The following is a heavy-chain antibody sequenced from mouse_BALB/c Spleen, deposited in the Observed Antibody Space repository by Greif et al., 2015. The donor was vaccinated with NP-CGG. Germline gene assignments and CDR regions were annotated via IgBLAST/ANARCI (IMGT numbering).Heavy chain of an antibody. J-gene: IGHJ1*01. CDR3: ANWDWYFDV. CDR2: IDPANGNT. D-gene: IGHD4-1*01. V-gene: IGHV14-3*02. Sequence: EVQVVESGAELVKPGASVKLSCTASGFNIKDTYTHWVKQRPEQGLEWIGRIDPANGNTKYDPKFQGKATITADTSSNTAYLQLSSLTSEDTAVYYCANWDWYFDVWGAGTTVTVSS. CDR1: GFNIKDTY.